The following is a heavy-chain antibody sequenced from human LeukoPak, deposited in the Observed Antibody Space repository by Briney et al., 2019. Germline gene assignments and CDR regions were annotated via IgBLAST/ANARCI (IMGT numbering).Heavy chain of an antibody. V-gene: IGHV3-15*01. D-gene: IGHD6-13*01. Sequence: PGGPLRLSCAASGFTFSNAWMSWVRQAPGKGLEWVGRIKSKTDGGTTDYAAPVKGRFTISSDDSKNTLYLQMNSLKTEDTAVYYCAKGTSTDSSSWYVGLDYYYYFGMDVWGQGTTVTVFS. J-gene: IGHJ6*02. CDR3: AKGTSTDSSSWYVGLDYYYYFGMDV. CDR2: IKSKTDGGTT. CDR1: GFTFSNAW.